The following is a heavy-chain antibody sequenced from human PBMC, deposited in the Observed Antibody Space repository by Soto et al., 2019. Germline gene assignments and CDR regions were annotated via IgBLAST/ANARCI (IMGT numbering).Heavy chain of an antibody. V-gene: IGHV3-30*18. CDR3: AKGYHDFWSGYYTDGMDV. CDR1: GFTFSSYG. J-gene: IGHJ6*02. Sequence: GESLKISCAASGFTFSSYGMHWVRQAPGKGLEWVAVISYDGSNKYYADSVKGRFTISRDNSKNTLYLQMNSLRAEDTAVYYCAKGYHDFWSGYYTDGMDVWGQGTTVTVSS. D-gene: IGHD3-3*01. CDR2: ISYDGSNK.